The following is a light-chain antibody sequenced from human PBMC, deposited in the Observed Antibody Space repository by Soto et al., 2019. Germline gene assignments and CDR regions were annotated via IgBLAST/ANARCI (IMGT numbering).Light chain of an antibody. CDR3: QQYNYWPVT. J-gene: IGKJ1*01. Sequence: EVVMTQFPATLSVSPGERATLSCRASERVKSNLGWYQKKPGQPPRLLIYDASTRATGIPARFSGSGSGTEFTLTISSLQSEDFAVYYCQQYNYWPVTFGQGTKVDI. V-gene: IGKV3-15*01. CDR1: ERVKSN. CDR2: DAS.